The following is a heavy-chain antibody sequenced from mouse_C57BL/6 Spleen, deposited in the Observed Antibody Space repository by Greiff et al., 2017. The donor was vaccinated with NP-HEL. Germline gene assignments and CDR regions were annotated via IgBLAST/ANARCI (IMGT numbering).Heavy chain of an antibody. CDR2: IWRGGST. Sequence: QVQLQQSGPGLVQPSQSLSITCTVSGFSLTSYGVHWVRQSPGKGLEWLGVIWRGGSTDYNAAFMSRLSITKDNSKSQVFFKMNSLQADDTAIYYCAKTPTTGEGWYFDVWGTGTTVTVSS. CDR3: AKTPTTGEGWYFDV. J-gene: IGHJ1*03. V-gene: IGHV2-5*01. D-gene: IGHD2-12*01. CDR1: GFSLTSYG.